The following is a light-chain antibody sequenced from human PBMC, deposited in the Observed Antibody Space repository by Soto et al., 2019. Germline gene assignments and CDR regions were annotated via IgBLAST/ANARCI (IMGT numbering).Light chain of an antibody. CDR2: DAS. CDR1: QSINGW. Sequence: DIQLTQSPSTLSASVGDRVTITCRASQSINGWLAWYQQKPGKAPNLLIYDASTLENGVPSRFSGSASGTDFTLTISSLQPYDFATYYCQQYNSYSPRTFGQGTKVDIK. CDR3: QQYNSYSPRT. J-gene: IGKJ1*01. V-gene: IGKV1-5*01.